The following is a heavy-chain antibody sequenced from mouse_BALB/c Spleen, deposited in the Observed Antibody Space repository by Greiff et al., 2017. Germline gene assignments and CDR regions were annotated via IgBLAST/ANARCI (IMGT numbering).Heavy chain of an antibody. CDR1: GYAFTNYL. Sequence: VQLQQSGAELVRPGTSVKVSCKASGYAFTNYLIEWVKQRPGQGLEWIGVINPGSGGTNYNEKFKGKATLTADKSSSTAYMQLSSLTSDDSAVYFCARSYLLSYAMDYWGQGTSVTVSS. V-gene: IGHV1-54*01. CDR3: ARSYLLSYAMDY. D-gene: IGHD2-1*01. CDR2: INPGSGGT. J-gene: IGHJ4*01.